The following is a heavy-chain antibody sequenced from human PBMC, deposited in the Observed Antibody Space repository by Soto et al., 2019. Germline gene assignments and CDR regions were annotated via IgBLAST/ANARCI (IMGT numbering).Heavy chain of an antibody. Sequence: GGSLRLSCAASGFTFSSYGMHWVRQAPGKGLEWVAVISYDGSNKYYADSVKGRFTISRDNSKNTLYLQMNSLRAEDTAVYYCAKDSSGWGYYYYYYGMDVWGQGTTVTVSS. CDR2: ISYDGSNK. V-gene: IGHV3-30*18. D-gene: IGHD6-19*01. CDR1: GFTFSSYG. CDR3: AKDSSGWGYYYYYYGMDV. J-gene: IGHJ6*02.